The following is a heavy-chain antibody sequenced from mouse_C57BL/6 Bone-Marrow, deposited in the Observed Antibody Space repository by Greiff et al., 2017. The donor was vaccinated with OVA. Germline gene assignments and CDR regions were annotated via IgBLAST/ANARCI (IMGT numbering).Heavy chain of an antibody. D-gene: IGHD1-1*01. J-gene: IGHJ3*01. CDR2: INPNYGTT. CDR1: GYSFTDYN. V-gene: IGHV1-39*01. Sequence: EVKLMESGPELVKPGASVKISCKASGYSFTDYNMNWVKQSNGKSLEWIGVINPNYGTTSYNQKFKGKATLTVDQSSSTAYMQLNSLTSEDSAVYYGAREDYYGSSYFAYWGQGTLVTVSA. CDR3: AREDYYGSSYFAY.